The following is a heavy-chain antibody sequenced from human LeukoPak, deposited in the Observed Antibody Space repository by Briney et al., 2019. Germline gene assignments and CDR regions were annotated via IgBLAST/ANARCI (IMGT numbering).Heavy chain of an antibody. CDR3: ARVHYDILTGYSYFDY. CDR1: GGSISNYY. Sequence: SETLSLTCTVSGGSISNYYWSWIRQPPGKGLEWIGYIYYSGSTNYNPSLKSRVTISVDTSKNQFSLKLTSVTAADTAVYYCARVHYDILTGYSYFDYWGQGTLVTVSS. J-gene: IGHJ4*02. D-gene: IGHD3-9*01. V-gene: IGHV4-59*08. CDR2: IYYSGST.